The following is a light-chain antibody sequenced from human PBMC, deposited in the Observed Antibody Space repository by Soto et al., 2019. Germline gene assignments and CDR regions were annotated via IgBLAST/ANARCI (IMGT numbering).Light chain of an antibody. CDR2: DAS. V-gene: IGKV3-20*01. CDR1: QNVRNNY. CDR3: QQYGSSPRT. Sequence: EVVLTQSPDTLSLSPGERVTLSCWASQNVRNNYLAWYQQKPGQAPRVLIYDASSRATGIPDRFSGSGTGADFTLTISRLEPEDFAVYYCQQYGSSPRTFGGGTKLEIK. J-gene: IGKJ4*01.